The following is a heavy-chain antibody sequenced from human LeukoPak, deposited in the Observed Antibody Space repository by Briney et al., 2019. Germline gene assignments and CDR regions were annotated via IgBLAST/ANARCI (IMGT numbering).Heavy chain of an antibody. V-gene: IGHV1-2*02. J-gene: IGHJ6*02. CDR1: GYTFTGYY. CDR2: INPNSGGT. D-gene: IGHD3-22*01. CDR3: ARDSGGYYLDYGMDV. Sequence: GASVKVSCKASGYTFTGYYMHWVRQAPGQGLEWMGWINPNSGGTNYAQKFQGRVTMTRDTSISTAYMELSRLRSDDTAVYYCARDSGGYYLDYGMDVWGQGTTVTVSS.